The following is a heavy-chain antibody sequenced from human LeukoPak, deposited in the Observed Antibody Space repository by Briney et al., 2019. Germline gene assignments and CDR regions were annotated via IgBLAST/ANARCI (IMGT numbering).Heavy chain of an antibody. CDR3: ARHDNTASYCLTY. CDR1: GFTFSTYW. Sequence: GGSLRLSCAASGFTFSTYWMHWVRQAPGKGLVWVSRINTDGSSTYYADSVKGRFTISRDNAKNTLYLQMNSLRAEDTAVYYCARHDNTASYCLTYWGQGTLVTVSS. V-gene: IGHV3-74*01. J-gene: IGHJ4*02. D-gene: IGHD2-8*02. CDR2: INTDGSST.